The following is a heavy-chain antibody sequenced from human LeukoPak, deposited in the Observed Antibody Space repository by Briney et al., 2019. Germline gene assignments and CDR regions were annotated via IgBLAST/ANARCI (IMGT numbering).Heavy chain of an antibody. CDR2: IWYDGSNK. Sequence: GGSLRLSCAASGFTFTSYGIHWVRQAPGKGLEWVAVIWYDGSNKYYAESVKGRFTVSRDSSKNTVYLQMNSLRVEDTAIYYCARELAAGGENQEFDYWGQGTLVTVSS. V-gene: IGHV3-33*01. CDR3: ARELAAGGENQEFDY. J-gene: IGHJ4*02. D-gene: IGHD6-13*01. CDR1: GFTFTSYG.